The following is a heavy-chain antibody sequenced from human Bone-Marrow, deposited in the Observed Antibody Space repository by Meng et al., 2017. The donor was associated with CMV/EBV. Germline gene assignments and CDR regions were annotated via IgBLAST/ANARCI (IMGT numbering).Heavy chain of an antibody. CDR2: MNPNSGNT. CDR3: ATSYSSSWYGMTNDY. V-gene: IGHV1-8*01. Sequence: ASVKVSCKASGYTFTSYDINWVRQATGQRLEWMGWMNPNSGNTGYAQKFQGRVTMTEDTSTDTAYMELSSLRSEDTAVYYCATSYSSSWYGMTNDYWGQGTLVTVSS. J-gene: IGHJ4*02. D-gene: IGHD6-13*01. CDR1: GYTFTSYD.